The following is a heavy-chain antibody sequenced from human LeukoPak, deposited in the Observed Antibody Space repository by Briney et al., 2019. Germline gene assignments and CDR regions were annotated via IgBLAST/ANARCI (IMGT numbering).Heavy chain of an antibody. J-gene: IGHJ4*02. CDR3: ARGIESYGDYGY. CDR1: GGSISGSY. Sequence: SETLSLTXTVSGGSISGSYWSWIRRPPGKGLEWIAYMYNSGSTNYNPSLKCRVTISIDTSKNQFSLKLSSLTAADTAIYYCARGIESYGDYGYWGQGILVTVSS. CDR2: MYNSGST. V-gene: IGHV4-59*01. D-gene: IGHD4-17*01.